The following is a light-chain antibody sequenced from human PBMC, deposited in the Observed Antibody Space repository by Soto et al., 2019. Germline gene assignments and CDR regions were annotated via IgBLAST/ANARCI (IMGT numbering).Light chain of an antibody. Sequence: QSALTQPASVSGSPGQSITISCTGTSSDVGGYNYVSWYQHHPGKAPKVMIYEVSNRPSGVSNRFSGSKSGNTASLTISGLQPEDEADYYCSSYTSSFSLYVIFGGGTKLTVL. CDR1: SSDVGGYNY. J-gene: IGLJ2*01. CDR3: SSYTSSFSLYVI. V-gene: IGLV2-14*01. CDR2: EVS.